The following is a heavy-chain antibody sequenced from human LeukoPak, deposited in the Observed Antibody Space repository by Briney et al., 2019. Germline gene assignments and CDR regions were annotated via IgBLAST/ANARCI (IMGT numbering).Heavy chain of an antibody. Sequence: PSETLSLTCTVSGGSISSSSYYWGWIRQPPGKGLEWIGSIYYSGSTYYNPSLKSRVTISVDTSKNQFSLKLRSVTAADTAVYYCARLGYCSSTSCDWFDPWGQGTLVTVSS. CDR1: GGSISSSSYY. D-gene: IGHD2-2*01. V-gene: IGHV4-39*01. CDR3: ARLGYCSSTSCDWFDP. J-gene: IGHJ5*02. CDR2: IYYSGST.